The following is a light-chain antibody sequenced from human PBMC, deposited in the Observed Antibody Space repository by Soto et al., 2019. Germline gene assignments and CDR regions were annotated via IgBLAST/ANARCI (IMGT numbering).Light chain of an antibody. J-gene: IGKJ5*01. V-gene: IGKV1-39*01. CDR3: QQSYSTPPIT. Sequence: DIQLTQSPSTLSASVGDRVTITCRASQSISSWLAWYQQKPGKAPKLLIYDASNLESGVPSRFSGSGSGTDFTLTISSLQPEDFATYYCQQSYSTPPITFGQGTRLEIK. CDR1: QSISSW. CDR2: DAS.